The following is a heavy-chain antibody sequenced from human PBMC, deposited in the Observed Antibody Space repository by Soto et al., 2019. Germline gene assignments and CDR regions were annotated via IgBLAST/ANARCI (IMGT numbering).Heavy chain of an antibody. V-gene: IGHV3-7*03. Sequence: EVQLVESGGGLVQPGGSLRLSCAASGFSFSSYWMIWARQVPGKGLEWLAKINQDGSEKNYVDSVRGGFTISRDNAKSSLYLQRGSLRAEDTAVYFCSRLSRGAPGGSCWGQGVMVTVSS. CDR2: INQDGSEK. D-gene: IGHD2-15*01. CDR3: SRLSRGAPGGSC. CDR1: GFSFSSYW. J-gene: IGHJ4*02.